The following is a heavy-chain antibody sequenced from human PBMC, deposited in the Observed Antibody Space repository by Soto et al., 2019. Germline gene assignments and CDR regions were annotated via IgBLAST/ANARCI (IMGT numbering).Heavy chain of an antibody. CDR2: TKSKTDGATT. D-gene: IGHD1-26*01. CDR1: GFSFTNAW. J-gene: IGHJ5*02. V-gene: IGHV3-15*05. Sequence: GVSLRLSCAASGFSFTNAWMSWVRQAPGKGLEWIGRTKSKTDGATTDYAGPVKGRFTISRDDSKKTLFVQMNGLKTEDTAVYYCTTIIPKRKWEPGPWGQATLGTNSS. CDR3: TTIIPKRKWEPGP.